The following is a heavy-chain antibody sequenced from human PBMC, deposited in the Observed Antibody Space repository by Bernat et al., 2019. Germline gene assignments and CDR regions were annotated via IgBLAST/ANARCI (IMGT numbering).Heavy chain of an antibody. CDR1: GYTFTGYY. V-gene: IGHV1-2*04. CDR3: ARDRCSSTSCYGYFDY. D-gene: IGHD2-2*01. J-gene: IGHJ4*02. CDR2: INPNSGGT. Sequence: QVQLVQSGAEVKKPGASVKVSCKASGYTFTGYYMHWVRQAPGQGLEWMGWINPNSGGTNYAQKFQGWVTMTRDTSISTAYMERSRLRADDTAVYYCARDRCSSTSCYGYFDYWGQGTLVIVSS.